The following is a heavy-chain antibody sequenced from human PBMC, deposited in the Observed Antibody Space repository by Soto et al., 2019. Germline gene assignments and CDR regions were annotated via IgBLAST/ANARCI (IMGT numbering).Heavy chain of an antibody. CDR2: INHSGST. J-gene: IGHJ4*02. CDR1: GGSFSGYY. V-gene: IGHV4-34*01. D-gene: IGHD3-10*01. CDR3: ARGGRYYGSGSYYGFDY. Sequence: QVQLRQWGAGLLKPSETLSLTCAVYGGSFSGYYWSWIRQPPGKGLEWIGEINHSGSTNYNPSLKSRVTISVDTSKNQFSLKLSSVTAADTAVYYCARGGRYYGSGSYYGFDYWGQGTLVTVSS.